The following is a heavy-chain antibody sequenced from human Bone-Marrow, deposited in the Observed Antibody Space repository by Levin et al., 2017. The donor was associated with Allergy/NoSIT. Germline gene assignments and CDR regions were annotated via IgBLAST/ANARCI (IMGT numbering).Heavy chain of an antibody. D-gene: IGHD3-9*01. CDR3: ARNILTGYYEF. CDR2: IVPNLGLT. J-gene: IGHJ4*02. Sequence: KISCKAFGGTFSNYGISWVRQAPGQGLEWMGRIVPNLGLTDYAQQFQGVVTITADKSTSTVYMELSSLRFEDTAVYYCARNILTGYYEFWGQGTLVTVSS. CDR1: GGTFSNYG. V-gene: IGHV1-69*04.